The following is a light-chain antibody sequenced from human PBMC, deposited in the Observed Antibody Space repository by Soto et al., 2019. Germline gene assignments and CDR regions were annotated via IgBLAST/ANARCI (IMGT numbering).Light chain of an antibody. V-gene: IGKV3-20*01. J-gene: IGKJ1*01. CDR2: GAS. CDR1: KSVSTSY. Sequence: EIVLPHSPGPQYSSPGVRDPPSCRARKSVSTSYLAWYQQKPGRGPRLLIYGASSRDTGILERFSGSGSGNDFTITISRLEPQDSAVYDCHEYGSSLWTLGQGTQVEVK. CDR3: HEYGSSLWT.